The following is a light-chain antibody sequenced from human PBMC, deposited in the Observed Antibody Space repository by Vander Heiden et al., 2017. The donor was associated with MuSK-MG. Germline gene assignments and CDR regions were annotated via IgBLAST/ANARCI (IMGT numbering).Light chain of an antibody. CDR2: DDS. V-gene: IGLV3-21*02. J-gene: IGLJ1*01. CDR1: NIGSKT. Sequence: SYVLTQPPSVSVAPGQTARITCGGNNIGSKTVHWYQQKPGQAPVVVVYDDSDRSSGIPERFSASNSGNTATLTISTVADGDEAAYFCQVGDGTGNPYVFGTGTKLTVL. CDR3: QVGDGTGNPYV.